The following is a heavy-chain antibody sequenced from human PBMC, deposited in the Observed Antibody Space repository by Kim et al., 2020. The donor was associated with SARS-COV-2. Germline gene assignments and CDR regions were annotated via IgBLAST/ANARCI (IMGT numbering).Heavy chain of an antibody. J-gene: IGHJ3*01. D-gene: IGHD1-1*01. Sequence: GGSLRLSGAGSGFTFSIYWMHWVRQPPGKGLIGVSRIRSDGGDTNYADSVKGRFTISRDNAKNTLYRQMTSLRAGDTSLYYCARASTGIGYGFDCWGQGT. CDR2: IRSDGGDT. V-gene: IGHV3-74*01. CDR3: ARASTGIGYGFDC. CDR1: GFTFSIYW.